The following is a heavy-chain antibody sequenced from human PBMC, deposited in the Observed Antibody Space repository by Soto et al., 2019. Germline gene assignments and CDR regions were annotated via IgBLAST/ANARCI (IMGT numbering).Heavy chain of an antibody. J-gene: IGHJ6*02. Sequence: GGSLRLSCAASGFTFSSYAMHWVRQAPGKGLEWVAVISYDGSNKYYADSVKGRFTISRDNSKNTLYLQMNSLRAEDTAVYYCARATYSGCEIYYYYGMDVWGRGTTVTVSS. D-gene: IGHD5-12*01. CDR1: GFTFSSYA. CDR2: ISYDGSNK. CDR3: ARATYSGCEIYYYYGMDV. V-gene: IGHV3-30-3*01.